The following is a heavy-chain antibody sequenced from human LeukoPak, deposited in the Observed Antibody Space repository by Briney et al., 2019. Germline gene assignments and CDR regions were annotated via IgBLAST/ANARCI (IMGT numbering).Heavy chain of an antibody. J-gene: IGHJ4*02. CDR3: ARDSNLGSYLDY. Sequence: GGSLRLSCAASGFTFSSYAMHWVRQAPGKGLEWVAVISYDGSNKYYADSVKGRSTISRDNSKNTLYLQMNSLRAEDTAVYYCARDSNLGSYLDYWGQGTLVTVSS. CDR2: ISYDGSNK. CDR1: GFTFSSYA. D-gene: IGHD1-14*01. V-gene: IGHV3-30*04.